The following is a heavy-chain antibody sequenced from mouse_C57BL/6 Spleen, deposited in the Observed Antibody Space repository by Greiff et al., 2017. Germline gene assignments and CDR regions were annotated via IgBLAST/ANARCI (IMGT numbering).Heavy chain of an antibody. CDR2: ISDGGSYT. CDR3: AREDYFDY. Sequence: EVKLMESGGGLVKPGGSLKLSCAASGFTFSSSAMSWVRQTPEKRLEWVATISDGGSYTYYPDNVKGRFTISRDNAKNNLYLQMSHLKSEDTAMYYCAREDYFDYWGQGTTLTVSS. J-gene: IGHJ2*01. V-gene: IGHV5-4*01. CDR1: GFTFSSSA.